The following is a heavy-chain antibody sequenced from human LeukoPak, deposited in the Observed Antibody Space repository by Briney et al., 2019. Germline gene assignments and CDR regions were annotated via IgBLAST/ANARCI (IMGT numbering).Heavy chain of an antibody. Sequence: GGSLRLSCAASGFTFSSYEMNWVRQAPGKGLEWVSIIYSGGSTYYADSVKGRFTISRDNSKNTVFLQMDSLRAEDTAVYYCVVVNSGYWGQGTLVTVSS. D-gene: IGHD1-26*01. CDR2: IYSGGST. V-gene: IGHV3-53*01. CDR1: GFTFSSYE. J-gene: IGHJ4*02. CDR3: VVVNSGY.